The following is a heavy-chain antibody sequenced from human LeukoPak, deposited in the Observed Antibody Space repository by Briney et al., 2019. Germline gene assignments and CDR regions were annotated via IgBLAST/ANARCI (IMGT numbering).Heavy chain of an antibody. V-gene: IGHV3-15*01. CDR1: GFTFSNAW. CDR3: TTADGDYDPYYYYGMDV. D-gene: IGHD4-17*01. Sequence: GGSLRLSCAASGFTFSNAWMSWVRQAPGKGLEWVGRIKSKTDGGTTDYAAPVKGRFTISRDDSKNTLYLQMNSLKTEDTAVYYCTTADGDYDPYYYYGMDVWGQGTTVTVSS. J-gene: IGHJ6*02. CDR2: IKSKTDGGTT.